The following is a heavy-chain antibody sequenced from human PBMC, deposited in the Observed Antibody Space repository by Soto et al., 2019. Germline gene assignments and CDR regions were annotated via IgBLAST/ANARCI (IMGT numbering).Heavy chain of an antibody. CDR1: GGTFSSYA. CDR2: IIPIFGTA. D-gene: IGHD5-12*01. J-gene: IGHJ3*02. Sequence: SVKVSCKASGGTFSSYAISWVRQAPGQGLEWMGGIIPIFGTANYAQKFQGRVTITADESTSTAYMELSSLRSEDTAVYYCARPRNRPTYSQGDFDIWGQGTMVTVSS. CDR3: ARPRNRPTYSQGDFDI. V-gene: IGHV1-69*13.